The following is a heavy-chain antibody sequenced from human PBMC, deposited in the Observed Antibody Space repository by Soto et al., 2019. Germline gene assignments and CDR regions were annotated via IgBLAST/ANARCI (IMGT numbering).Heavy chain of an antibody. CDR1: GGPIKTGDYY. V-gene: IGHV4-30-4*01. D-gene: IGHD3-10*01. CDR3: AGAGFSYGHLLF. Sequence: SETLSLTCNVSGGPIKTGDYYWNWIRQPPGKGLEWIGYVFYSGATNYSPSLKSRAAISMDTSKNQFSLSLTSVTAADTAVYYCAGAGFSYGHLLFWGQGIRVTVSS. J-gene: IGHJ4*02. CDR2: VFYSGAT.